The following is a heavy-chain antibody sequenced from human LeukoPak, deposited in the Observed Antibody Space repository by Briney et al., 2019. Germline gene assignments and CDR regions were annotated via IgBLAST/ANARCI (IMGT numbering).Heavy chain of an antibody. Sequence: GGSLRLSCSASRFTFSSYTMNWVRQAPGKGLEWVLSNDPSSTYIYYADSVKGRFTISRDNAQNSLYLQMNSLRAEDTAVYYCTRGSYGDYGGQGTLVTVSS. CDR1: RFTFSSYT. CDR2: NDPSSTYI. D-gene: IGHD4-17*01. J-gene: IGHJ4*02. V-gene: IGHV3-21*01. CDR3: TRGSYGDY.